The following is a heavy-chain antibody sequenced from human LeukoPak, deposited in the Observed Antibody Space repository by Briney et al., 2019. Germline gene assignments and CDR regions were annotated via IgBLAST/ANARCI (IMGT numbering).Heavy chain of an antibody. CDR2: IIPIFGTT. CDR3: ARDRGYSYAKKSSEYYYMDV. D-gene: IGHD5-18*01. V-gene: IGHV1-69*13. Sequence: GASVKVSCKASRGTFSSYAISWVRQAPGQGLEWMGGIIPIFGTTNYAQKFQGRVTIIADESTSTVYMELSSLRSEDTAVYYCARDRGYSYAKKSSEYYYMDVWGKGITVTISS. CDR1: RGTFSSYA. J-gene: IGHJ6*03.